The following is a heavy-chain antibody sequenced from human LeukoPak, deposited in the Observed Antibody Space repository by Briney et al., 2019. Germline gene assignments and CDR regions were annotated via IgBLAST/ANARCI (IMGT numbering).Heavy chain of an antibody. CDR2: IYYSGST. J-gene: IGHJ4*02. V-gene: IGHV4-59*01. Sequence: SETLSLTCTVSGVSISNYYWSWVRQPPGKGLEWIGYIYYSGSTNYNPSLKSRVTISLDTSKNQFSLKLSSVTAADTAVYYCARAGYCSDGSCLGDFDYWGQGTLVTVSS. D-gene: IGHD2-15*01. CDR1: GVSISNYY. CDR3: ARAGYCSDGSCLGDFDY.